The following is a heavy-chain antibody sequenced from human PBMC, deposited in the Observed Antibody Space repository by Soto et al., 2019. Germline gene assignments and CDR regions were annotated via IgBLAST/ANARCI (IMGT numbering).Heavy chain of an antibody. J-gene: IGHJ6*02. V-gene: IGHV4-34*01. CDR1: GGSFSGYY. D-gene: IGHD6-13*01. CDR2: INHSGST. Sequence: SETLSLTCAVYGGSFSGYYWSWIRQPPGKGLEWIGEINHSGSTNYNPSLKSRVTISVDTSKNQFSLKLSSVTAADTAVYYCARVGRSSSWQRYGMDVWGQGTTVTVSS. CDR3: ARVGRSSSWQRYGMDV.